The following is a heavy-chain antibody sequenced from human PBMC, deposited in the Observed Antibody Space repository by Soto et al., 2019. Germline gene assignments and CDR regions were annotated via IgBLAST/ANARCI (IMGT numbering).Heavy chain of an antibody. CDR3: ARDKRDLRFLEWSYYFDF. CDR1: GYTFTSYA. J-gene: IGHJ4*02. V-gene: IGHV1-3*01. D-gene: IGHD3-3*01. Sequence: ASVKVSCKASGYTFTSYAMHWVRQAPGQRLEWMGWINAGNGNTKYSQKFQGRFTISRDNSKNTLYLQMNSLRAEDTAVYYCARDKRDLRFLEWSYYFDFWGQGTLVTVSS. CDR2: INAGNGNT.